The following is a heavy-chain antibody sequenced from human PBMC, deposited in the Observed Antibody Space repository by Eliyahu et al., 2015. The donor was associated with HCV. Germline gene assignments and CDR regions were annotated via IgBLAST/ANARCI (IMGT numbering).Heavy chain of an antibody. Sequence: EVQLVESGGGLVKPGGSLXLSCAASGFTFTSASXNWVRQAPGKGLEWVSSISSSSSYIYYADSVKGRFTISRDNAKNSLYLQMNSLRAEDTAVYYCARGGIAARPLNWFDPWGQGTLVTVSS. V-gene: IGHV3-21*01. J-gene: IGHJ5*02. D-gene: IGHD6-6*01. CDR3: ARGGIAARPLNWFDP. CDR1: GFTFTSAS. CDR2: ISSSSSYI.